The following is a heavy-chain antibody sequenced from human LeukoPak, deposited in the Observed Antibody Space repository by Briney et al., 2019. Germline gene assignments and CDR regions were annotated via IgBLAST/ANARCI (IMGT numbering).Heavy chain of an antibody. CDR1: GYTFTGYY. J-gene: IGHJ6*02. CDR2: INPNSGGT. Sequence: ASVKVSCKASGYTFTGYYMHWVRQAPGQGLEWMGWINPNSGGTNYAQKFQGRVTMTRDTSISTACMELSRLRSDDTAVYYCARDLGIVVVPAAIGARGMDVWGQGTTVTVSS. V-gene: IGHV1-2*02. D-gene: IGHD2-2*02. CDR3: ARDLGIVVVPAAIGARGMDV.